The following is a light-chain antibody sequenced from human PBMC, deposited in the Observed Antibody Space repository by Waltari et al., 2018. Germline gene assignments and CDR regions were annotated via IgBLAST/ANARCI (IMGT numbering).Light chain of an antibody. CDR1: SSDVGGYNY. J-gene: IGLJ2*01. Sequence: QSALTQPPSASGSPGQSVTISCTGTSSDVGGYNYVSWYQQHPGKAPKLSIYEGSKRPSGFPYRFSGSKSGNTASLTVSGLQAEDEADYYCTSYASSNSVVFGGGTKLTVL. CDR2: EGS. V-gene: IGLV2-8*01. CDR3: TSYASSNSVV.